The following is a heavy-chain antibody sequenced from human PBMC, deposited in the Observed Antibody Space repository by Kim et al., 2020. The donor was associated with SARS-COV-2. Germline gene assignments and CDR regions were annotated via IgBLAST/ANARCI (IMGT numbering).Heavy chain of an antibody. V-gene: IGHV4-61*01. D-gene: IGHD6-13*01. CDR3: ASYSSSWDYFDY. J-gene: IGHJ4*02. CDR1: GGSVRSGSYY. CDR2: IYYSGST. Sequence: SETLSLTCTVSGGSVRSGSYYWSWIRQPPGKGLEWIGYIYYSGSTNYNPSLKSRVTISVDTSKNQFSLKLSSVTAADTAVYYCASYSSSWDYFDYWGQGTLVTVSS.